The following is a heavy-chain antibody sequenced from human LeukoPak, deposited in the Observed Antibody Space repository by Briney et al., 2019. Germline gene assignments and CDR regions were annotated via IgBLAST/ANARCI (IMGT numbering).Heavy chain of an antibody. D-gene: IGHD6-13*01. J-gene: IGHJ6*02. V-gene: IGHV4-59*01. CDR3: ARGWAKDSSSWYYVDYYYGMDV. CDR2: IYYSGST. Sequence: PSETLSLTCTVSGGSLSSYYWSWIRQPPGKGLEWIGYIYYSGSTNYNPSLKSRVTISVDTSKNQFSLKLSSVTAADTAVYYCARGWAKDSSSWYYVDYYYGMDVWGQGTTVTVSS. CDR1: GGSLSSYY.